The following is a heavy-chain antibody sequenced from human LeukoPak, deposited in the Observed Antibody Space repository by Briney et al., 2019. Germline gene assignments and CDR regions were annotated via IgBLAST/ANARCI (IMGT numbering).Heavy chain of an antibody. V-gene: IGHV3-30*02. D-gene: IGHD2-2*01. CDR3: AKRGETSSWKYIAS. J-gene: IGHJ4*02. CDR2: IWYDGSK. CDR1: GFTFSSYA. Sequence: GGSLRLSCAASGFTFSSYAMHWVRQAPGKGLEWVAIIWYDGSKYYADSVKGRFTISRDNPKNTLYLQMNSLRPEDTAVYYCAKRGETSSWKYIASWGQGTLVTVSS.